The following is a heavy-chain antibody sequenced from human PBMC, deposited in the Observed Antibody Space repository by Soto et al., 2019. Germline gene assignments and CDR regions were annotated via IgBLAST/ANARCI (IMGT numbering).Heavy chain of an antibody. J-gene: IGHJ4*02. V-gene: IGHV4-39*01. CDR1: GGSISTSSYY. D-gene: IGHD6-19*01. CDR3: ARKSDALASKPPDY. CDR2: IEFSGRT. Sequence: QLQLQESGPGLVKPSETLSLTCTVSGGSISTSSYYWAWIRQPPGKGLEWIGSIEFSGRTSYNPSLKSRVTIFVDTSKNLLSLRLNSVAVADTAVYYCARKSDALASKPPDYWGQGNLVTVSS.